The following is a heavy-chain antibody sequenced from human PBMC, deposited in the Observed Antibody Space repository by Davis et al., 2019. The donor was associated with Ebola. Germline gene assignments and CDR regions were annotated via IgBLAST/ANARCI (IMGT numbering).Heavy chain of an antibody. CDR2: IYYSGTT. Sequence: PSETLSLTCTVSGDSISPYYWSWIRQPPGKGLEWIGYIYYSGTTNYNPSLKSRVTISLDTSKNHFSLKLSSVTAADTAVYYCARLDFVLALPVWGQGTMVTVSS. J-gene: IGHJ3*01. D-gene: IGHD3-3*01. V-gene: IGHV4-59*01. CDR1: GDSISPYY. CDR3: ARLDFVLALPV.